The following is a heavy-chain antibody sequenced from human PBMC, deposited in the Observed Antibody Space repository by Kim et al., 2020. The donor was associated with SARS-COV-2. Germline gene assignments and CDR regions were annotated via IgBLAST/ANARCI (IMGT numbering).Heavy chain of an antibody. CDR3: ARDYGDGYTQGGWFDP. Sequence: GGSLRLSCAASGFTFSTYSMNWVRQAPGKGLEWVSYISSSSSTIYSADSVKGRFTISRDNAKSSLYLQMNSLRAEDTAVYYCARDYGDGYTQGGWFDPWGQGTLVTVSS. CDR1: GFTFSTYS. D-gene: IGHD5-12*01. V-gene: IGHV3-48*04. CDR2: ISSSSSTI. J-gene: IGHJ5*02.